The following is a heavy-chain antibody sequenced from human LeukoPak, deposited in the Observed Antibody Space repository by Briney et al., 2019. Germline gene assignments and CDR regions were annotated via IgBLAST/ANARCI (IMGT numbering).Heavy chain of an antibody. CDR3: AKDPSPTAVAGTFDY. D-gene: IGHD6-19*01. CDR1: GFTFSSYA. J-gene: IGHJ4*02. CDR2: ISGSGGST. V-gene: IGHV3-23*01. Sequence: GGSLRLSCAASGFTFSSYAMSWVRQAPGKGLEWVSAISGSGGSTYYADSVKGRFTISRDNSRNTLYLQMNSLRAEDTAVYYCAKDPSPTAVAGTFDYWGQGTLVTVSS.